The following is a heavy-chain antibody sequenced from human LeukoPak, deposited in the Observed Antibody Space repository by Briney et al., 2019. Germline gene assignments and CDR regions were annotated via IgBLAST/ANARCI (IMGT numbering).Heavy chain of an antibody. CDR2: ISGSGGST. CDR1: GFTFSRYA. Sequence: GGSLRLSCAASGFTFSRYAMSWVRQAPGKGLEWVSGISGSGGSTYYADSVKGRVTISRDNSKNTLYLQMNSLRAEDTAVYYCAKGLGYSYGYFDYWGQGTLVTVSS. V-gene: IGHV3-23*01. D-gene: IGHD5-18*01. J-gene: IGHJ4*02. CDR3: AKGLGYSYGYFDY.